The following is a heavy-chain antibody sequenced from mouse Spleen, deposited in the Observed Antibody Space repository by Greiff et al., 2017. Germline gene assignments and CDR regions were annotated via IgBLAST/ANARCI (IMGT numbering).Heavy chain of an antibody. CDR1: GYSITSGYY. CDR2: ISYDGSN. V-gene: IGHV3-6*01. D-gene: IGHD4-1*01. Sequence: EVQLQESGPGLVKPSQSLSLTCSVTGYSITSGYYWKWIRQPPGNKQEWMGYISYDGSNNYNQSLKNRITITRDTSKNQFFLKLNSVTTEDTATYYCARDRGLTGTCYFDYWGQGTTLTVSS. J-gene: IGHJ2*01. CDR3: ARDRGLTGTCYFDY.